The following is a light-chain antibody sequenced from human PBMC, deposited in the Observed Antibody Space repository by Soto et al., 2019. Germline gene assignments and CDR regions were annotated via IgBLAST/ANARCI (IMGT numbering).Light chain of an antibody. J-gene: IGLJ2*01. CDR3: SSYTSSNTLV. Sequence: QSVLTQPASVSGSPGQSITISCTGTSSDVGGYNSVSWYQQEPGKVPKLMIFEVSNRPSGVSNRFSGSKSGNTASLTISGLQAEDESDYYCSSYTSSNTLVFGGGTKLTVL. CDR1: SSDVGGYNS. CDR2: EVS. V-gene: IGLV2-14*01.